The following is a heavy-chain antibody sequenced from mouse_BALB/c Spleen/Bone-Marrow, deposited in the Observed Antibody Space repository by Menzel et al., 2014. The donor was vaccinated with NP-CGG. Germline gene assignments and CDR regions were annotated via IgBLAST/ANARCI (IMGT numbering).Heavy chain of an antibody. V-gene: IGHV1-80*01. Sequence: QVQLQQSGAELVRPGSSVKISCKASGYPFSSYWMNWVKQRPGQGLEWIGQIYPGDGETNYNGKLKGNATLTANKSSSTAYMQLISLTSEDSAVYFCERKYGDYWGQGTTLTVSS. D-gene: IGHD2-10*02. CDR1: GYPFSSYW. J-gene: IGHJ2*01. CDR2: IYPGDGET. CDR3: ERKYGDY.